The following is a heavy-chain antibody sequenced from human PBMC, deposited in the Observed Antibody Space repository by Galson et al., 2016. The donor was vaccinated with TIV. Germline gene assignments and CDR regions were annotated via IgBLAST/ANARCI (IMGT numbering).Heavy chain of an antibody. Sequence: SLRLSCAASGFTFGSYWMSWVRQAPGKGLEWVAIISHDGNNKDVADSVQGRFTISRDSSKNTVYLQMNNLRPEDTALYFCTRDGRGNWKYVDYFDYWGQGTLVTVSS. J-gene: IGHJ4*02. CDR3: TRDGRGNWKYVDYFDY. D-gene: IGHD1-7*01. V-gene: IGHV3-30*03. CDR2: ISHDGNNK. CDR1: GFTFGSYW.